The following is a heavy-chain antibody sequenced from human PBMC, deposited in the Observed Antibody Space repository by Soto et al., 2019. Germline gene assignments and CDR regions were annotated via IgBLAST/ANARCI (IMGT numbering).Heavy chain of an antibody. CDR1: GLTFDDYA. Sequence: PGGSLRLSCAASGLTFDDYAMHWVRQAPGKGLEWVSGISWNSGSIGYADSVKGRFTISRDNAKNSLYLQMNSLRAEDTALYYCAKGYCSGGSCYIDYWGQGTLVTV. CDR3: AKGYCSGGSCYIDY. CDR2: ISWNSGSI. V-gene: IGHV3-9*01. J-gene: IGHJ4*02. D-gene: IGHD2-15*01.